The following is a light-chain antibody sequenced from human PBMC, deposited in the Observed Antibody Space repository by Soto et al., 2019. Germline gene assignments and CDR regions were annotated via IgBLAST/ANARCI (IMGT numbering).Light chain of an antibody. CDR2: ENN. CDR3: GPWDTSLNAAV. J-gene: IGLJ3*02. Sequence: QSVLTQPPSVSAAPGQKGTISCSGSNSNIENNYVSWYQQLPGTAPKLLIYENNKRPSGIPDRFSGSKSGTSATLDITGLQTGDEADYYCGPWDTSLNAAVFGGGTKLTVL. V-gene: IGLV1-51*02. CDR1: NSNIENNY.